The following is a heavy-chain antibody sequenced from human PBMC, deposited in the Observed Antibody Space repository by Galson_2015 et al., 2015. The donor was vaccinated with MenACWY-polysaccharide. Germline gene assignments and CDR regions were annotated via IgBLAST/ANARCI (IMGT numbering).Heavy chain of an antibody. D-gene: IGHD2-21*02. CDR3: AKDPSLTYCGGDCYY. CDR1: RFTFSSYA. V-gene: IGHV3-23*01. J-gene: IGHJ4*02. Sequence: SLRLSCAASRFTFSSYAMSWVRQAPGKGLEWVSAISGSGGSTYYADSVKGRFTISRDNSKNTLYLQMNSLRAEDTAVYYCAKDPSLTYCGGDCYYWGQVTLVTVSS. CDR2: ISGSGGST.